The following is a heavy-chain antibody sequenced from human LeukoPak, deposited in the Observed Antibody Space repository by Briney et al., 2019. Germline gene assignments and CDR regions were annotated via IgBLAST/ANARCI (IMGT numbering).Heavy chain of an antibody. CDR2: IYYSGST. J-gene: IGHJ4*02. V-gene: IGHV4-59*01. CDR3: ARSHSVAGITTFDY. Sequence: SETLSLTCTVSGGSISSYYWSWIRQPPGKGLEWIGYIYYSGSTNYNPSLKSRVTISVDTSKNQFSLKLTSVTAADTAVYYCARSHSVAGITTFDYWGQGTLVTVSS. CDR1: GGSISSYY. D-gene: IGHD6-19*01.